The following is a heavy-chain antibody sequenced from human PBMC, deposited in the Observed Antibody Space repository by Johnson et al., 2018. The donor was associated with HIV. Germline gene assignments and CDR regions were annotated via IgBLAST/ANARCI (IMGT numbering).Heavy chain of an antibody. CDR1: GFTFSNAW. CDR3: ARDVTAGNDAFDI. J-gene: IGHJ3*02. CDR2: ISYDGSYK. D-gene: IGHD1-1*01. Sequence: QVQLVESGGGVVQPGGSLRLSCAASGFTFSNAWMSWVRQAPGKGLEWVAVISYDGSYKYYVDSVKGRFTISRDNSKNTLYLQMNSLRAEDTAVYYCARDVTAGNDAFDIWGQGTMVTVSS. V-gene: IGHV3-30*03.